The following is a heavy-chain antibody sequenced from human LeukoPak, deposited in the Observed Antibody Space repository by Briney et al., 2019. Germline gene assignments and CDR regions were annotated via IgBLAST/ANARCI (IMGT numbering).Heavy chain of an antibody. CDR1: GYTFTSYG. CDR2: ISAYNGNT. J-gene: IGHJ5*02. V-gene: IGHV1-18*04. Sequence: ASVKVSRTASGYTFTSYGISWVRQAPGQGLEWMGWISAYNGNTNYAQKLQGRVTMTTDTSTSTAYMELRSLRSDDTAVYYCARNRDIYGSGSYYQNWFGPWGQGTLVTVSS. CDR3: ARNRDIYGSGSYYQNWFGP. D-gene: IGHD3-10*01.